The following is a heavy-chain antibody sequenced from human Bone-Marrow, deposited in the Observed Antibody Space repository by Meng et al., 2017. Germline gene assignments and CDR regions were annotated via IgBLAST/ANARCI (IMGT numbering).Heavy chain of an antibody. CDR3: ARDRSVAAAGTDVGY. CDR1: GYNFPDYY. CDR2: INPNSGGT. V-gene: IGHV1-2*06. Sequence: ASVKVSCKPSGYNFPDYYIHWVRRAPGQGLEWMGRINPNSGGTNYAQKFQGRVTMTRDTSISTAYMELSRLRSDDTAVYYCARDRSVAAAGTDVGYWGQGTLVTVSS. J-gene: IGHJ4*02. D-gene: IGHD6-13*01.